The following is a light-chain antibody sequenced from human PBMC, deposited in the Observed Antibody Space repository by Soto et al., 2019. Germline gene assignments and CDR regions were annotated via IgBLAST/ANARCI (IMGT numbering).Light chain of an antibody. V-gene: IGKV1-39*01. J-gene: IGKJ4*01. CDR2: TAS. Sequence: IQMTQSPSSLSASVGDRVTITCRASQSIVRNLNWYQQKPGKAPELLIYTASNLESGVPSRFSGSGSGKDFALTISSLQPEDSAVYYCKQSHSSPLSFGGGSKVEIX. CDR3: KQSHSSPLS. CDR1: QSIVRN.